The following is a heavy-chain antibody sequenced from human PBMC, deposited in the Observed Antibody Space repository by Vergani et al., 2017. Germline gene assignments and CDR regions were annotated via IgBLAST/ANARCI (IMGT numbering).Heavy chain of an antibody. Sequence: QVQLVQSGAEVKKPGASVKVSCKASGYTFTGYYMHWVRQAPGQGLEWMGWINPNSGGTNYAQKFQGRVTMTRDTSISTAYKELSRLRSDDTAVYYCARDTDYYDSSGAFDIWGQGTMVTVSS. CDR2: INPNSGGT. CDR1: GYTFTGYY. D-gene: IGHD3-22*01. CDR3: ARDTDYYDSSGAFDI. V-gene: IGHV1-2*02. J-gene: IGHJ3*02.